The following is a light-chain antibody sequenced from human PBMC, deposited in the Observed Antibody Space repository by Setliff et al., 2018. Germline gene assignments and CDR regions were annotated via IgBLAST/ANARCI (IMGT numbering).Light chain of an antibody. V-gene: IGLV2-23*02. CDR1: SSDIGSYHL. CDR3: CSYVTGGTLA. Sequence: QSVLTQPASVSGSPGQSITISCAGTSSDIGSYHLVSWYQEHPGKVPKPMIYEVNKRPSGVPNRFSGSKSGNTASLTISGLQAEDEGDYYCCSYVTGGTLAFGGGTKVTVL. CDR2: EVN. J-gene: IGLJ3*02.